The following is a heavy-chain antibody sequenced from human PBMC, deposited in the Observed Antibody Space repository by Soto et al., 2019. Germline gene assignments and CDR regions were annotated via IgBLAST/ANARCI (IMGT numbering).Heavy chain of an antibody. J-gene: IGHJ4*02. CDR1: GYTFTSYG. V-gene: IGHV1-18*04. Sequence: ASVKVSCKASGYTFTSYGISWVRQAPGQGLEWMGWISAYNGNTNYAQKLQGRVTMTTDTSTSTAYMELRSLRSDDTAVYYCARDPRVVVPAAPWVYWGQGTLVTVSS. CDR3: ARDPRVVVPAAPWVY. D-gene: IGHD2-2*01. CDR2: ISAYNGNT.